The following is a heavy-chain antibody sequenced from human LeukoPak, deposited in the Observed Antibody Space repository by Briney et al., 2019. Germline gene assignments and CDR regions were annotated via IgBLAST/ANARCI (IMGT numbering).Heavy chain of an antibody. J-gene: IGHJ4*02. CDR2: MNPNSGNT. V-gene: IGHV1-8*01. CDR3: ARVSSLVRHHLDY. CDR1: GYTFTSYD. Sequence: ASVKVSCKASGYTFTSYDINWVRQATGQGLEWMGWMNPNSGNTGHAQKFQGRVTMTRDTSISTAYMELSSLRSEDTAVYYCARVSSLVRHHLDYWGQGTLVTVSS. D-gene: IGHD6-6*01.